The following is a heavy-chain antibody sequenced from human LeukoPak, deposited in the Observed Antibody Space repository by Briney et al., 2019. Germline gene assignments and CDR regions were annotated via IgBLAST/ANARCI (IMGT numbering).Heavy chain of an antibody. J-gene: IGHJ4*02. V-gene: IGHV4-38-2*01. CDR1: GYSISSGYY. D-gene: IGHD2-15*01. CDR2: IYHSGST. Sequence: KSSETLSLTCAVSGYSISSGYYWGWIRQPPGKGLEWIGSIYHSGSTYYIPSLKSRVTISVDTSKNQFSLKLSSVTAADTAVYYCAGTLDIVVVVAALYYWGQGTLVTVSS. CDR3: AGTLDIVVVVAALYY.